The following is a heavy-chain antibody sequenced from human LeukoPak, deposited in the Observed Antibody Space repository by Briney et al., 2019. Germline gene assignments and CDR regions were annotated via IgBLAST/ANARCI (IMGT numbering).Heavy chain of an antibody. Sequence: ASVKVSCKASGYTFINYEINWVRQATGQGLEYLGWMNPNNGNTGYAQKFQGRVTMTRNTSITTAYLELNSLRSEDTAVYYCARGPSYGSYWGQGTLVAVSS. CDR3: ARGPSYGSY. CDR1: GYTFINYE. J-gene: IGHJ4*02. D-gene: IGHD5-18*01. CDR2: MNPNNGNT. V-gene: IGHV1-8*02.